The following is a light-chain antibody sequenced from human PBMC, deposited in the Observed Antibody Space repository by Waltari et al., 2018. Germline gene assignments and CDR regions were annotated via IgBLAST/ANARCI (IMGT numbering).Light chain of an antibody. CDR2: DKT. CDR3: HSRDASGVGGT. J-gene: IGLJ2*01. CDR1: RLRSYY. Sequence: TQDPAVSVAVGQTVRITCQGERLRSYYASWYRQRPGQAPILVMYDKTNRPSGVPDRFSGSSSDNTASLTITGAQAEDEAYYYCHSRDASGVGGTFGGGTKLTVL. V-gene: IGLV3-19*01.